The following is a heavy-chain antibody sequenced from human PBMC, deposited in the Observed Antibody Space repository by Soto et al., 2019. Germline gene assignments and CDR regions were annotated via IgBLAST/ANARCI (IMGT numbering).Heavy chain of an antibody. CDR2: IYYSGST. Sequence: SETLSLTCTVSGCSISIGDYYWSGILQPPGKGLEWIGYIYYSGSTYYNPSLKSRVTISVDTSKNQFSLKLSSVTAADTAVYYCARDEPGNYGMDVWGQGTTVTVSS. D-gene: IGHD3-10*01. V-gene: IGHV4-30-4*01. CDR1: GCSISIGDYY. CDR3: ARDEPGNYGMDV. J-gene: IGHJ6*02.